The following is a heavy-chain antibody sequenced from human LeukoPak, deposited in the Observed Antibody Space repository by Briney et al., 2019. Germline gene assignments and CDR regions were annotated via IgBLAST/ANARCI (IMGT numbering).Heavy chain of an antibody. Sequence: GGSLRLSCAASGFTFSTYDMNWVRQGPGMGLEWVSSISSSSTYIYYADSVKGRFTISRDNAKNLLYLQMNSLRAEDTAVYYCASITTPDRDRYGVDGWGQGTTVTVSS. CDR3: ASITTPDRDRYGVDG. CDR1: GFTFSTYD. CDR2: ISSSSTYI. D-gene: IGHD1-14*01. V-gene: IGHV3-21*01. J-gene: IGHJ6*02.